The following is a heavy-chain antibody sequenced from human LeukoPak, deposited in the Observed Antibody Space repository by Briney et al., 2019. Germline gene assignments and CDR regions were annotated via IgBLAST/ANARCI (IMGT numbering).Heavy chain of an antibody. CDR1: GFTFRTHW. D-gene: IGHD2-15*01. CDR2: IKGDGSEK. J-gene: IGHJ4*02. Sequence: PGGSLRLSCEASGFTFRTHWMSWVRQAPGKGLEWVANIKGDGSEKSYVDSVKGRFTISRDNAKNSLYLQMNSLRAEDTAVYYCARDWEVGPASIDYWGQGTPVTVSS. V-gene: IGHV3-7*01. CDR3: ARDWEVGPASIDY.